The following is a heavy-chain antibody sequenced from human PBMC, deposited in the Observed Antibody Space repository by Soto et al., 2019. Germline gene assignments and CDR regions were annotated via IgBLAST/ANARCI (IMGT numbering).Heavy chain of an antibody. CDR3: ARETPSAAAAYYYYGLDV. V-gene: IGHV1-69*06. CDR1: GGTFSSYF. J-gene: IGHJ6*02. CDR2: IIPVFGTA. D-gene: IGHD6-13*01. Sequence: QVQLVQSGAEVKKAGSSVKVSCKVSGGTFSSYFINWVRQAPGQGLEWVVGIIPVFGTASYAEKFQGRVKITADKSKSTAYMEMSRLRSDDTAVYYCARETPSAAAAYYYYGLDVWGQGTTVTVPS.